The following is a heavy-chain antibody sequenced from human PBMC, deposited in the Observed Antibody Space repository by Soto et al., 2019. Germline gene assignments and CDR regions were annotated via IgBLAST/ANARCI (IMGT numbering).Heavy chain of an antibody. Sequence: SETLSLTCTVSGGSIRGYYWSWIRQPPGKGLEWIGYFYNSGDLKYNPSLKSRVTISVDTSKDQISLQLTSVTAADTAVYYCARGSWEDPWGYWGQGTLVTVSS. CDR3: ARGSWEDPWGY. V-gene: IGHV4-59*01. D-gene: IGHD1-26*01. CDR2: FYNSGDL. J-gene: IGHJ4*02. CDR1: GGSIRGYY.